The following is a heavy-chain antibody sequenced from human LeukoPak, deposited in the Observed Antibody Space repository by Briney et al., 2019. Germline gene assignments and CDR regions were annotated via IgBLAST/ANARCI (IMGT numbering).Heavy chain of an antibody. CDR3: ARGLIVGATKARAGNHWFDP. J-gene: IGHJ5*02. Sequence: ASVKVSCKASGHTFTGYYMHWVRQAPGQGLEWMGWINPNSGGTNYAQKFQGRVTMTRDTSISTAYMELSRLRSDDTAVYYCARGLIVGATKARAGNHWFDPWGQGTLVTVSS. CDR1: GHTFTGYY. V-gene: IGHV1-2*02. D-gene: IGHD1-26*01. CDR2: INPNSGGT.